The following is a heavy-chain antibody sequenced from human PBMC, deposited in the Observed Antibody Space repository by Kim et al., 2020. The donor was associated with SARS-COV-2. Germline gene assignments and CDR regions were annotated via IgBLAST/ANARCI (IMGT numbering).Heavy chain of an antibody. V-gene: IGHV3-74*01. CDR3: ARQSGEYKSCMDY. Sequence: RCANAVERRFTLSRYNAKNTLYLHLNSLRAEVTAVYYCARQSGEYKSCMDYWGQGTLVTVSS. J-gene: IGHJ4*02. D-gene: IGHD4-17*01.